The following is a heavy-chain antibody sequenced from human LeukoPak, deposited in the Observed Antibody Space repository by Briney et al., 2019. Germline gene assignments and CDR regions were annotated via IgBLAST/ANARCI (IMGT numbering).Heavy chain of an antibody. J-gene: IGHJ3*02. CDR3: AGVGGIAAAGTGDAFDI. V-gene: IGHV1-18*01. CDR1: GYTFTSYD. D-gene: IGHD6-13*01. Sequence: ASVKVSCKASGYTFTSYDINWVRQATGQGLEWMGWMNPNNGNTGFAQKLQGRVTMTTDTSTSTAYMELRSLRSDDTAVYYCAGVGGIAAAGTGDAFDIWGQGTMVTVSS. CDR2: MNPNNGNT.